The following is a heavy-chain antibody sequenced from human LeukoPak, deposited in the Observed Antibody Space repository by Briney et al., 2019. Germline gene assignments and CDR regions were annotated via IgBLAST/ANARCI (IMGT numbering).Heavy chain of an antibody. J-gene: IGHJ4*02. CDR2: VSGSGGTT. CDR1: GFTFRKYA. V-gene: IGHV3-23*01. Sequence: GGSLRLSCAASGFTFRKYAMSWVRQAPGKGLEWVSAVSGSGGTTYYADSVKGRFTISRDNSKSTLYLQMNSLRAEDTAVYYCAKAKPQWLQDEFDYWGQGTLVTVSS. D-gene: IGHD5-24*01. CDR3: AKAKPQWLQDEFDY.